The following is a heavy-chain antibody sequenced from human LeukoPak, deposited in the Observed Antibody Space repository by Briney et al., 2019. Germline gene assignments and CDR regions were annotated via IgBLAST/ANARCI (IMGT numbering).Heavy chain of an antibody. CDR2: ISAYNGNT. V-gene: IGHV1-18*01. J-gene: IGHJ5*02. D-gene: IGHD2-8*01. CDR3: ARDSIVLMVYAMPNWFDP. CDR1: GYTFTSYG. Sequence: SVKVSCKASGYTFTSYGISWVRQAPGQGLEWMGWISAYNGNTNYAQKLQGRVTMTTDTSTSTAYMELRSLRSDDTAVYYRARDSIVLMVYAMPNWFDPWGQGTLVTVSS.